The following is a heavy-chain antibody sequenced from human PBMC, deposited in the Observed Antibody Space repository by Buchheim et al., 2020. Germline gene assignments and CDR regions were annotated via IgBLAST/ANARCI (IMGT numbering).Heavy chain of an antibody. CDR1: GFTFSSYG. D-gene: IGHD4-17*01. CDR2: ISYDGSNK. V-gene: IGHV3-30*18. J-gene: IGHJ4*02. Sequence: QVQLVESGGGVVQPGRSLRLSCAASGFTFSSYGMHWVRQAPGKGLEWVAVISYDGSNKYYADSVKGRFTISRDNSKNTLYLQMNSLRAEDTAVYYCAKVDGAQRGLSDYWGQGTL. CDR3: AKVDGAQRGLSDY.